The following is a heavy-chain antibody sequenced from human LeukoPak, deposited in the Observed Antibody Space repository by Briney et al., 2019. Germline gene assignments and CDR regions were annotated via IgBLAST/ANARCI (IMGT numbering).Heavy chain of an antibody. CDR3: ARGEYSNGYPYRLDS. D-gene: IGHD3-16*01. V-gene: IGHV1-2*06. Sequence: ASVKVSCKASGSTFSDYHINWVRQASGQGPEWMGRINPKSGDASYNQAFQGRVTMIRDTSISTAYMELNRLRSDDTAMYYCARGEYSNGYPYRLDSWGQGTLVTVSS. CDR1: GSTFSDYH. CDR2: INPKSGDA. J-gene: IGHJ4*02.